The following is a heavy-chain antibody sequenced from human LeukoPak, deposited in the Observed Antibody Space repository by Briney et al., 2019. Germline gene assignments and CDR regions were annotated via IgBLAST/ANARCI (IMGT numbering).Heavy chain of an antibody. Sequence: ASVKVSCKASGGTFSSYAISWVRQAPGQGLEWMGRIIPIFGIANYAQKFQGRVTITADKSTSTAYMELSSLRSEDTAVYYCAREARYCSSTSCKPVDYWGQGTLVTVSS. J-gene: IGHJ4*02. D-gene: IGHD2-2*01. CDR2: IIPIFGIA. CDR3: AREARYCSSTSCKPVDY. V-gene: IGHV1-69*04. CDR1: GGTFSSYA.